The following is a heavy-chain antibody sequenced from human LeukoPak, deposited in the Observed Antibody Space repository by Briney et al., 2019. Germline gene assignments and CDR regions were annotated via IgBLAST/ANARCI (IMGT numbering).Heavy chain of an antibody. Sequence: GGSLTLSCAVSGFTFNSDWMHWVRIAPQKGLVLVSQINNYGSTTRYADPSKGRFTISRDNTKNTLYLQMNGLRAEDTAVYYCAKDLAVGAYLLFDYIPSGFDSWGQGTLVTVS. CDR2: INNYGSTT. CDR3: AKDLAVGAYLLFDYIPSGFDS. J-gene: IGHJ4*02. CDR1: GFTFNSDW. D-gene: IGHD2/OR15-2a*01. V-gene: IGHV3-74*01.